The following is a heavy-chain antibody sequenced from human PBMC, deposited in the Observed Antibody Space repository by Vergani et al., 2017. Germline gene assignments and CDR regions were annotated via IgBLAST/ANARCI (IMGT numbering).Heavy chain of an antibody. CDR3: ATGSGSSWYAVGGPSYYFDY. CDR2: ISSRSSYI. D-gene: IGHD6-13*01. J-gene: IGHJ4*02. CDR1: GFTFSSYS. V-gene: IGHV3-21*01. Sequence: EVQLVESGGGLIKPGGSLRLSCAASGFTFSSYSMNWVRQAPGKGLEWVSSISSRSSYIYYADSVKGRFTISRDNAKNSLYLQMNSLRAEDTAVYYCATGSGSSWYAVGGPSYYFDYWGQGTLVTVSS.